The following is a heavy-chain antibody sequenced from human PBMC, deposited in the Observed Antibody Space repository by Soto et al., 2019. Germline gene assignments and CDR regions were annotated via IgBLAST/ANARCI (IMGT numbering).Heavy chain of an antibody. CDR3: AKGRGQIWDLVY. J-gene: IGHJ4*02. V-gene: IGHV3-23*01. Sequence: EVQLLESGGGSVQPGGSLRLSCAASGFTFSSYAMHWVRRPPGKGLDWVSSISGSGGTAYYADSVKGRFAISRDSLVNTLYLQMNSLRAEDTAGYYCAKGRGQIWDLVYWGQGDRVTVSP. CDR1: GFTFSSYA. CDR2: ISGSGGTA. D-gene: IGHD3-10*01.